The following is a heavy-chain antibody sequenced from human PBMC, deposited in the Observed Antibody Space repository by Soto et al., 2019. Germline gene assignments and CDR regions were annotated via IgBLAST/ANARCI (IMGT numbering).Heavy chain of an antibody. CDR3: ARDRYSSGWYYFDY. Sequence: GASVKVSCKASGYTFTSYGISWVRQAPGQGLEWMGWISAYNGNTNYAQKLQDRVTMTTDTSTSTAYMELRSLRSDDTAVYYCARDRYSSGWYYFDYWGQGTLVTVSS. V-gene: IGHV1-18*01. CDR1: GYTFTSYG. D-gene: IGHD6-19*01. J-gene: IGHJ4*02. CDR2: ISAYNGNT.